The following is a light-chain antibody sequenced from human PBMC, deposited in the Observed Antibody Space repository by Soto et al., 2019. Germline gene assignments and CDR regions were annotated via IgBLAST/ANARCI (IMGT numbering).Light chain of an antibody. CDR2: WAS. V-gene: IGKV4-1*01. CDR1: QSLLYSSNNKTY. J-gene: IGKJ1*01. Sequence: DIVMTQSPDFLAVPLGERATINCRSSQSLLYSSNNKTYLAWYQHRPGQSPKMLIFWASARESGVPDRFSGSGSETDFTLTISRLQAEDAAVYYGQQYYSDFFTVGQGTRVEIK. CDR3: QQYYSDFFT.